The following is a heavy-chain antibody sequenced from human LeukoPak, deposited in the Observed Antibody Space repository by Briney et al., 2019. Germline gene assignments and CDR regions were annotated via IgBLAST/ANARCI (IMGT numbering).Heavy chain of an antibody. CDR3: TRDPRHFDS. Sequence: GGSLRLSCAASGFTFSSYAMSWVRQAPGKGVEWVACISGSGHDINYSDSVKGRFTISRDNAKNSLYLQMSSLRVEDTAVYYCTRDPRHFDSCGQGTLVTVSS. D-gene: IGHD6-6*01. CDR2: ISGSGHDI. V-gene: IGHV3-21*05. CDR1: GFTFSSYA. J-gene: IGHJ5*01.